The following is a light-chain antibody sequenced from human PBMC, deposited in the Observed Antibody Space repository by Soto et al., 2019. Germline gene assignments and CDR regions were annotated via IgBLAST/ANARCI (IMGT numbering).Light chain of an antibody. CDR1: NSNLGSYS. Sequence: QSVLTQPPSASGTPGQRVTISCSGSNSNLGSYSVNWYRHLPGTAPKLLVFSDDQRPSGVPDRFSGSKSGPSASLAISGLQSEDDADYYCAAWDDSLNGPVFGGGTKLTVL. CDR3: AAWDDSLNGPV. J-gene: IGLJ2*01. CDR2: SDD. V-gene: IGLV1-44*01.